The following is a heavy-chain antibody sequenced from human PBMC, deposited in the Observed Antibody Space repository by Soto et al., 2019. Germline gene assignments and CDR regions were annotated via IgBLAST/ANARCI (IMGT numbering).Heavy chain of an antibody. CDR3: ARDMVRGMDV. D-gene: IGHD3-10*01. CDR2: IFSGGST. Sequence: EVQLVESGGGLVQPGGSLRLSCAASGFSVSSNYMSWVRQAPGKGLEWVSVIFSGGSTYYADSVKGRFTISRDNSRNTLYLQMNSLRAEDTAVYYCARDMVRGMDVWGQGTTVTVSS. CDR1: GFSVSSNY. V-gene: IGHV3-66*01. J-gene: IGHJ6*02.